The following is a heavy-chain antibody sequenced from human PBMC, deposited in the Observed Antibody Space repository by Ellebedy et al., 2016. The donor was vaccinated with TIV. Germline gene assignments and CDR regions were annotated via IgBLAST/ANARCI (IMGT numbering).Heavy chain of an antibody. Sequence: ASVKVSCXASGYTFTGHYIHWVRQAPGQGLEWMGLINPSDRKTYYTQSFQGRVTMTRDTSTGTVYMELSSLRYEDTAIYYCAKDRNFPNDVFDLWGQGTVVTVSS. CDR2: INPSDRKT. J-gene: IGHJ3*01. D-gene: IGHD5-24*01. CDR1: GYTFTGHY. CDR3: AKDRNFPNDVFDL. V-gene: IGHV1-46*01.